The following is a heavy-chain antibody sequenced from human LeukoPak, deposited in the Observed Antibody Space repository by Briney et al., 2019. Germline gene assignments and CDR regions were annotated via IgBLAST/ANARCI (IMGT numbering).Heavy chain of an antibody. CDR2: ICSSGSCV. Sequence: PGGSLRLSCAASGFTFNNYRMNWVRQAPGKGLEWVASICSSGSCVYYSDSVKGRFTISRDNAKNSLYLQMNSLRAEDTAVYYCARNLVPGDSPYYFDYWGQGTLVTVSS. J-gene: IGHJ4*02. D-gene: IGHD4-17*01. CDR1: GFTFNNYR. CDR3: ARNLVPGDSPYYFDY. V-gene: IGHV3-21*01.